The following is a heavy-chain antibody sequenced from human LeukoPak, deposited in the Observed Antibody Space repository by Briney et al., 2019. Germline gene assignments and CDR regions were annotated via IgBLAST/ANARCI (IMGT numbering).Heavy chain of an antibody. Sequence: SQTLSLTCTVSGGSISSYYWSWIRQPPGKGLEWIGYIYYSGSTNYNPSLKSRVTISVDTSKNQFSLKLSSVTAADTAVYYCARTSFNWSYVFDYWGQGTLVTVSS. V-gene: IGHV4-59*01. CDR3: ARTSFNWSYVFDY. J-gene: IGHJ4*02. CDR1: GGSISSYY. D-gene: IGHD1-7*01. CDR2: IYYSGST.